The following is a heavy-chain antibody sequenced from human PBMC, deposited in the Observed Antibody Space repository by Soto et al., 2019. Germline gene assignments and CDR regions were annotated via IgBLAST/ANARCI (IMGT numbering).Heavy chain of an antibody. J-gene: IGHJ4*02. CDR3: ARDAFYHYDTTCLGVSRQRFDS. CDR1: GDSISPYY. CDR2: ISDTGST. Sequence: SETLSLTCSVSGDSISPYYWSWIRQPPGQGLEWIGSISDTGSTTYNPSLNSRVTISFDTSKNQFSLNLDSVTAADTAVSYCARDAFYHYDTTCLGVSRQRFDSLGQGILVTVFS. D-gene: IGHD3-22*01. V-gene: IGHV4-59*01.